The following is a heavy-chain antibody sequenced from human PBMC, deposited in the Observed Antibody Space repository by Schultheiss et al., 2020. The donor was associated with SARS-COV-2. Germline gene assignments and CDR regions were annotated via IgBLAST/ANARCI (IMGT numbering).Heavy chain of an antibody. CDR2: ISAYNGNT. D-gene: IGHD6-19*01. Sequence: ASVKVSCKASGYTFTSYGISWVRQAPGQGLEWMGWISAYNGNTNYAQKFQGRVTMTRDTSISTAYMELSRLRSDDTAVYYCARHVYSSAAGDYMDVWGKGTTVTVSS. CDR3: ARHVYSSAAGDYMDV. V-gene: IGHV1-18*01. J-gene: IGHJ6*03. CDR1: GYTFTSYG.